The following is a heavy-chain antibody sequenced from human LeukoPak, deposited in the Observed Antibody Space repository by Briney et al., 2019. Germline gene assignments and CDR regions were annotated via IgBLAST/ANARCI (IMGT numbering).Heavy chain of an antibody. V-gene: IGHV3-21*01. CDR1: GFTFSSYS. CDR2: ITSSSSYI. D-gene: IGHD3-22*01. CDR3: AELGITMIEGV. Sequence: PGGSLRLSCAASGFTFSSYSMNWVRQAPGKGLEWVSSITSSSSYIYYADSVKGRFTISRDNAKNSLYLQMNSLRAEDTAVYYCAELGITMIEGVWGKGTTVTISS. J-gene: IGHJ6*04.